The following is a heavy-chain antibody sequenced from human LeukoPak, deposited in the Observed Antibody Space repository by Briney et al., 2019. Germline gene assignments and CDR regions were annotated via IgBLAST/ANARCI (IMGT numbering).Heavy chain of an antibody. CDR2: INPNSGGT. Sequence: ASVKVSCKASGYRFTGYYIHWARQAPGQGLEWMGWINPNSGGTNYAQKFQGRVTMTRDTSVSTAYMEVSRLRSDDTAVYFCARDRRGYYDSGSYYPLIWGQATLVTVSS. D-gene: IGHD3-10*01. V-gene: IGHV1-2*02. CDR3: ARDRRGYYDSGSYYPLI. CDR1: GYRFTGYY. J-gene: IGHJ4*02.